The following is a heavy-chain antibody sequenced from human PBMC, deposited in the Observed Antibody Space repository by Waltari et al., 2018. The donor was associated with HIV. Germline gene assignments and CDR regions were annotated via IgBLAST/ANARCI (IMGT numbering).Heavy chain of an antibody. CDR1: GYSISTGYY. J-gene: IGHJ4*02. CDR3: ARDQILRFLEWSFDY. V-gene: IGHV4-38-2*02. CDR2: IYHSGIT. D-gene: IGHD3-3*01. Sequence: QVQLQESGPGLVKPSETLSLTCAVSGYSISTGYYWGWIRQPPGKGLGWIGIIYHSGITYYNPSLRSRVAISVDTSKNQFSLNLNSVTAADTAVYYCARDQILRFLEWSFDYWGQGILVTVS.